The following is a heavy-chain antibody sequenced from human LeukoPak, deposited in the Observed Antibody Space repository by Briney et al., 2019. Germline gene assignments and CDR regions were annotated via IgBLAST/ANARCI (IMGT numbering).Heavy chain of an antibody. CDR1: GGSISSYY. J-gene: IGHJ2*01. D-gene: IGHD1-26*01. V-gene: IGHV4-59*08. CDR3: ARRVRHSGSQYWYFDL. Sequence: SETLSLTCTVSGGSISSYYWSWIRQPPGKGLEWIGYIYYSGSTNYNPSLKSRVTISVDTSKNQFSLKLSSVTAADTAVYYCARRVRHSGSQYWYFDLWGRGTLVTVSS. CDR2: IYYSGST.